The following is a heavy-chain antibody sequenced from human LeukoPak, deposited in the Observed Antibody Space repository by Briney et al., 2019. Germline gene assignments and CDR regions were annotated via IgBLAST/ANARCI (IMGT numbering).Heavy chain of an antibody. J-gene: IGHJ3*02. V-gene: IGHV4-59*11. CDR1: GGSISSHY. CDR2: IYYSGST. CDR3: ARDFAGTTSRDAFDI. Sequence: SETLSLTCTVSGGSISSHYWSWIRQPPGKGLERIGYIYYSGSTNYNPSLKSRVTISVDTSKNQFSLKLSSVTAADTAVYYCARDFAGTTSRDAFDIWGQGTMVTVSS. D-gene: IGHD1-7*01.